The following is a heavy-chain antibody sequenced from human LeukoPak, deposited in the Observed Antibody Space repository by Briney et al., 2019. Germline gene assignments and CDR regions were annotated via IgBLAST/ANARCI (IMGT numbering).Heavy chain of an antibody. CDR2: ISSGGGST. CDR1: EFTFSSYW. CDR3: ASGDYGQRIQPFDY. Sequence: GGSLRLSCAASEFTFSSYWMHWVRQAPGKGLMWVSRISSGGGSTNYADSVKGRFTISRDNAKNTLYLQMNSLRAEDTAVYYCASGDYGQRIQPFDYWGQGTLVTVSS. V-gene: IGHV3-74*01. J-gene: IGHJ4*02. D-gene: IGHD4-17*01.